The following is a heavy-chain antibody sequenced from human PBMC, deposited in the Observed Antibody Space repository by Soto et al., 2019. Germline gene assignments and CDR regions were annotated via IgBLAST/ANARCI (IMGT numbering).Heavy chain of an antibody. V-gene: IGHV3-30*18. CDR3: AKALNYYDSSGYYYDY. J-gene: IGHJ4*02. CDR2: ISYDGSNK. CDR1: GFTFSSYG. D-gene: IGHD3-22*01. Sequence: SLRLSCAASGFTFSSYGMHWVRQAPGKGLEWVAVISYDGSNKYYADSVKGRFTISRDNSKNTLYLQMNSLRAEDTAVYYCAKALNYYDSSGYYYDYWGQGTLVTVSS.